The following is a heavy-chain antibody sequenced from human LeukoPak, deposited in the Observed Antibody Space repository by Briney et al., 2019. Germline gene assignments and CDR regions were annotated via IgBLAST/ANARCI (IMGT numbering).Heavy chain of an antibody. CDR3: ARGLESSGWYGMDV. Sequence: ASVKVSCKTSGYIFSRHYIHWVRQAPGQGLEWLGIINTSGATTRYGQNFKGRVTATRDTSTSTVYMEMSSLNSEDTAVYYCARGLESSGWYGMDVWGQGTTIIVSS. CDR2: INTSGATT. V-gene: IGHV1-46*01. J-gene: IGHJ6*02. CDR1: GYIFSRHY. D-gene: IGHD6-19*01.